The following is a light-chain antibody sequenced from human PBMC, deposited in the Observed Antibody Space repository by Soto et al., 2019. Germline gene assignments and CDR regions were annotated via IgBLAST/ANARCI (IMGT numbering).Light chain of an antibody. CDR1: QSINTW. CDR3: QQYNSYST. V-gene: IGKV1-5*03. Sequence: DIQMTQSPSTLSASVGDRVTITCRASQSINTWLAWYQQKPGKAPTLLIYKASNLESGVPSRFSGGGSGTEFTLTISSLQPDDFATYYCQQYNSYSTFGQGTKVEVK. J-gene: IGKJ1*01. CDR2: KAS.